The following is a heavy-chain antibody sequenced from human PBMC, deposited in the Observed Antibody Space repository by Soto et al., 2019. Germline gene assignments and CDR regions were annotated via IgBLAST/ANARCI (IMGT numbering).Heavy chain of an antibody. Sequence: GGSLRLSCAASGFSFSTYSMDWVRQAPGKGLEWVSYISSSGTNMYYADSVKGRFTISRDNAKNSLYLQMNSLRAEDTAVYFCTRGYLGYYFDYWGQGTLVTVSS. CDR1: GFSFSTYS. J-gene: IGHJ4*02. CDR2: ISSSGTNM. CDR3: TRGYLGYYFDY. V-gene: IGHV3-48*01. D-gene: IGHD5-18*01.